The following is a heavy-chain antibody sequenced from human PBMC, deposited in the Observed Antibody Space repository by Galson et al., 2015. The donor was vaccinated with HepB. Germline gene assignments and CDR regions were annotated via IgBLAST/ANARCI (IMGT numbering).Heavy chain of an antibody. CDR3: ARDYDSSGYYPYYYYGMDV. D-gene: IGHD3-22*01. CDR1: GSTFTSYD. J-gene: IGHJ6*02. CDR2: MNPNSGNT. Sequence: SVKVSCKASGSTFTSYDINWVRQATGQGLEWMGWMNPNSGNTGYAQKFQGRVTMTRNTSISTAYMELSSLRSEDTAVYYCARDYDSSGYYPYYYYGMDVWGQGTTVTVSS. V-gene: IGHV1-8*01.